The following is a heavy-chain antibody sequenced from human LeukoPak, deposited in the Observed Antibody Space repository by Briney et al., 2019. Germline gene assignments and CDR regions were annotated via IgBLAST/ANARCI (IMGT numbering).Heavy chain of an antibody. CDR1: GYTFTDYY. D-gene: IGHD6-19*01. CDR2: ISGYNGNT. V-gene: IGHV1-18*04. J-gene: IGHJ4*02. Sequence: ASVKVSCKASGYTFTDYYIHWVRQAPGQGLEWMGCISGYNGNTNYAQKLQGRVTMTTDTSTSTAYMELRSLRSDDTAVYYCARRRSEEFDFDCWGQGTLVTVSS. CDR3: ARRRSEEFDFDC.